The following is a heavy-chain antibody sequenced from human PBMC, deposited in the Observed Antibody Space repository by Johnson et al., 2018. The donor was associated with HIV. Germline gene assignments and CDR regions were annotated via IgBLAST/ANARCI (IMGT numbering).Heavy chain of an antibody. D-gene: IGHD2-2*01. V-gene: IGHV3-13*01. CDR3: ARARSIVVVPAAIGSYAFDI. Sequence: VQLVESGVGLVQPVGSLRLSCAASGFTFSSYDMHWVRQATGKGLEWVSAIGTAGDTYYPGSVKGRFTISRENAKNSLYLQMNSLRAEDTAVYYCARARSIVVVPAAIGSYAFDIWGQGTMVTVSS. CDR2: IGTAGDT. J-gene: IGHJ3*02. CDR1: GFTFSSYD.